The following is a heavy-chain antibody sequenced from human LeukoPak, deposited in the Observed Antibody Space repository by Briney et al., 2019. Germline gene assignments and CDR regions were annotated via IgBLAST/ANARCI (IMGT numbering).Heavy chain of an antibody. Sequence: PGGPLRLSCAASGFTFSSYGMHWVRQAPGKGLEWVAFIRNDGSNKYYADSVKGRFTISRDNSKNTVYLQMNSLRAEDTAVYYCAKDPEQQLGAYFDYWGQGTLVTVSS. D-gene: IGHD6-13*01. V-gene: IGHV3-30*02. CDR1: GFTFSSYG. J-gene: IGHJ4*02. CDR2: IRNDGSNK. CDR3: AKDPEQQLGAYFDY.